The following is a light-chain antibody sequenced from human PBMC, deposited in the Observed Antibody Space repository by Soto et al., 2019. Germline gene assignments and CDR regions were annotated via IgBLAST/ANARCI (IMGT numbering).Light chain of an antibody. CDR2: GTS. J-gene: IGKJ5*01. CDR1: QSVSSSS. CDR3: QRYGSSPLIT. Sequence: ETVLTQSPGTLSLSPGERATLSCRASQSVSSSSLAWYQQRPGQAPRLLIYGTSSRATGIPDRFSGSGSGTDFTLTISRLEPEDFAVYFCQRYGSSPLITFGQGTRPEIK. V-gene: IGKV3-20*01.